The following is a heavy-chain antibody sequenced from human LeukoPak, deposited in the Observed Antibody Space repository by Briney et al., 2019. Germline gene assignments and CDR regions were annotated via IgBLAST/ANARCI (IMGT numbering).Heavy chain of an antibody. D-gene: IGHD6-13*01. J-gene: IGHJ4*02. V-gene: IGHV3-9*01. CDR1: GFTFDDYA. Sequence: GRSLRLSCAASGFTFDDYAMHWVRQAPGKGLEWVSGISWNSGSIGYADSVKGRFIISRDNAKNSLYLQMNSLRAEDTALYYCAKDMGQQLVLAFDYWGQGTLVTVSS. CDR2: ISWNSGSI. CDR3: AKDMGQQLVLAFDY.